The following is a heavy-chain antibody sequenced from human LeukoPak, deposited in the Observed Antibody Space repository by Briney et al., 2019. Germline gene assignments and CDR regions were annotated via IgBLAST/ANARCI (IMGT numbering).Heavy chain of an antibody. CDR1: GYTFTGYY. CDR3: ARDDFWSGYSHWFDP. D-gene: IGHD3-3*01. Sequence: ASVKVSCKASGYTFTGYYMHWVRQAPGQGLEWMGWISAYNGNTNYAQKLQGRVTMTTDTSTSTAYMELRSLRSDDTAVYYCARDDFWSGYSHWFDPWGQGTLVTVSS. CDR2: ISAYNGNT. J-gene: IGHJ5*02. V-gene: IGHV1-18*04.